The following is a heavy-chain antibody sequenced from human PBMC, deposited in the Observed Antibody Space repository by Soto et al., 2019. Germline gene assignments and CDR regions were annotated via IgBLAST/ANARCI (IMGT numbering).Heavy chain of an antibody. V-gene: IGHV1-69*08. J-gene: IGHJ5*02. CDR3: ARDWGQGAVASGWNWFDP. Sequence: QVQLVQSGAEVKKPGSSVKVSCKASGGTFSSYTISWVRQAPGQGLEWMGRIIPILGIANYAQKFQGRVTITANKSTSTAYMKLRSQRSEDTAVYYCARDWGQGAVASGWNWFDPWGQGPLVTVS. D-gene: IGHD6-19*01. CDR2: IIPILGIA. CDR1: GGTFSSYT.